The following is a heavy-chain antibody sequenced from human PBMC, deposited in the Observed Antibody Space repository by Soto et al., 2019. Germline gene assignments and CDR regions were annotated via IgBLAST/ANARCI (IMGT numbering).Heavy chain of an antibody. CDR2: ISSSGSTI. J-gene: IGHJ5*02. CDR1: GFTFSSSE. V-gene: IGHV3-48*03. Sequence: PGGSLRLFCAASGFTFSSSEMNWVRQAPVKGLEWVSYISSSGSTIYYADSVKGRFTISRDNAKNSLYLQMNSLRAEDTAVYYCAASGGVVVISNWFDPWGQGTLVTVS. CDR3: AASGGVVVISNWFDP. D-gene: IGHD3-22*01.